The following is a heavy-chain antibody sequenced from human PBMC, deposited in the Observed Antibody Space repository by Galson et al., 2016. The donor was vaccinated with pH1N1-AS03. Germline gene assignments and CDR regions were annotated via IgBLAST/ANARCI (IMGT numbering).Heavy chain of an antibody. J-gene: IGHJ5*02. CDR2: VSGHDGET. CDR1: GYTFTSYG. V-gene: IGHV1-18*04. D-gene: IGHD3-16*01. CDR3: ARDWGPHMRMDCFDP. Sequence: SVKVSCKASGYTFTSYGISWVRQAPGQGLEWMGWVSGHDGETNYAENVEGRVTMTADTSTGTAYMELRSLRSDDTAVYYCARDWGPHMRMDCFDPWGQGTLVTVSS.